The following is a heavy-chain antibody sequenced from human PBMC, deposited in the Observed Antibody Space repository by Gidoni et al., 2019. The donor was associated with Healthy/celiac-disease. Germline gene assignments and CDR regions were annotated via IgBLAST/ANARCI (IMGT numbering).Heavy chain of an antibody. CDR1: GGSISSGAYY. D-gene: IGHD6-6*01. J-gene: IGHJ6*02. CDR2: IYYSGST. CDR3: ARDRIAARPLPYGMDV. Sequence: QVQLQESGPGLVKPSQTLSLTCTVSGGSISSGAYYWSWIRQPPGKGLEWIGYIYYSGSTYYNPSLKSRVTISVDTSKNQVSLKLSSVTAADTAVYYCARDRIAARPLPYGMDVWGQGTTVTVSS. V-gene: IGHV4-30-4*01.